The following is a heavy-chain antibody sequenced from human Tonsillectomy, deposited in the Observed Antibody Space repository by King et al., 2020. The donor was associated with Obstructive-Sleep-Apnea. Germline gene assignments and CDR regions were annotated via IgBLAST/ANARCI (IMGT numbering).Heavy chain of an antibody. V-gene: IGHV1-18*04. CDR3: ARVPPDDDRPYYDFWSGYSGHFDY. CDR1: GYTFTSYA. Sequence: VQSGPEVKKPGASVTVSCKASGYTFTSYAFSWVRQAPGQGLEWMGWISAYNGNTNYAQRLQGRVTMTTDTSTSTAYMEMRSLRSDDTAVYYCARVPPDDDRPYYDFWSGYSGHFDYWGQGTLVTVSS. D-gene: IGHD3-3*01. CDR2: ISAYNGNT. J-gene: IGHJ4*02.